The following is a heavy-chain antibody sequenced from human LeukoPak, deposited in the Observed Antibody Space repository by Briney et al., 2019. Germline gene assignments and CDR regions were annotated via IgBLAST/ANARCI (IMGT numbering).Heavy chain of an antibody. Sequence: SETPSLTCTVSGHSITSYYWTWIRQPAGKGLEWIGVFYNSGTTHYNPSLKSRVTISVDTSKNQFSLKLTSVTAADTAVYYCARTNYPYYFDYWGQGTLVTVSS. CDR2: FYNSGTT. J-gene: IGHJ4*02. CDR3: ARTNYPYYFDY. V-gene: IGHV4-4*07. CDR1: GHSITSYY. D-gene: IGHD3-16*01.